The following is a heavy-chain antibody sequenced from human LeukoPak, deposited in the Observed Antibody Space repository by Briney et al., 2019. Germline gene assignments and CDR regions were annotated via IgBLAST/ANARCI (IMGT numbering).Heavy chain of an antibody. J-gene: IGHJ6*02. Sequence: GGSLRLSCAASGFTFSRYGMPWVRQAPGKGLEWVAVISYDGKNKYYADSVKGRFTISRDNSKNTLYLQMNSLRAEDTAVYYCAKDPIVGATHYYYGMDVWGQGTTVTVSS. CDR2: ISYDGKNK. CDR1: GFTFSRYG. V-gene: IGHV3-30*18. CDR3: AKDPIVGATHYYYGMDV. D-gene: IGHD1-26*01.